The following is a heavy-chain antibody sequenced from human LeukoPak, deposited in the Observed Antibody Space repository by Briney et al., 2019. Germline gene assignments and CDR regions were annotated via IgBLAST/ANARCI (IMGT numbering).Heavy chain of an antibody. Sequence: SETLSLTCAVYGGSFSGYYWSWIRQPPGKGLEWIGEIKHSGSTNYNPSLKSRVTISVDTSKNQFSLKLSSVTAADTAVYYCARNSSPYYYYYYMDVWGKGTTVTVSS. D-gene: IGHD4-23*01. CDR1: GGSFSGYY. V-gene: IGHV4-34*01. CDR3: ARNSSPYYYYYYMDV. CDR2: IKHSGST. J-gene: IGHJ6*03.